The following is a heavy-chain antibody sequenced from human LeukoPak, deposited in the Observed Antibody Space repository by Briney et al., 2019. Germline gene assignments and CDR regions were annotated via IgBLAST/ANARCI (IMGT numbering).Heavy chain of an antibody. Sequence: GGSLRLSCAASGFTSSSYAMSWVRQAPGKGLEWVSAISGSGGSTYYADSVKGRFTISRDNSKNTLYLQMNSLRAEDTAVYYCAKRGPYCSGGSCYHYFDYWGQGTLVTVSS. CDR1: GFTSSSYA. CDR2: ISGSGGST. D-gene: IGHD2-15*01. CDR3: AKRGPYCSGGSCYHYFDY. V-gene: IGHV3-23*01. J-gene: IGHJ4*02.